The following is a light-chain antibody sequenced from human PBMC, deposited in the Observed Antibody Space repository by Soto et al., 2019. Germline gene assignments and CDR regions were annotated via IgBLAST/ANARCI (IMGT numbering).Light chain of an antibody. V-gene: IGKV3-15*01. CDR2: GAS. CDR3: QQVNHWAPRT. Sequence: EIVMTQSPATLSVSPGARATLSCRASQSVTSNVAWYQQKPGQAPRLLIYGASTRATGIPARFSGSGSGTEFTLTISALQSEDFAGYYCQQVNHWAPRTVGGGTKVEIK. CDR1: QSVTSN. J-gene: IGKJ4*01.